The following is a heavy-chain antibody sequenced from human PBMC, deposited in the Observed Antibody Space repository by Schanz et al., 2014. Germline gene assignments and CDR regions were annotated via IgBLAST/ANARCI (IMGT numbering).Heavy chain of an antibody. D-gene: IGHD5-18*01. CDR3: AGGPAQGDSYGHERRACYYGMDV. CDR1: GATFSSYT. Sequence: QVQLVQSGAELKKPGSSVKVSCTASGATFSSYTISWIRQAPGQGLEWMGRIIPVLAIADYAQKFQGRVTITADKSTSTAAMELSSLRAEDTDMYYWAGGPAQGDSYGHERRACYYGMDVWGQGTTVTVSS. V-gene: IGHV1-69*02. J-gene: IGHJ6*02. CDR2: IIPVLAIA.